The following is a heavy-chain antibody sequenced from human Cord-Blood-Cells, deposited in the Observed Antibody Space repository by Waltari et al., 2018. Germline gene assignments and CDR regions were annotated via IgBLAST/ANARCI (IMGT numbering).Heavy chain of an antibody. Sequence: QLQLQESGPGLVKPSETLSLTCTVSGGSISSSSYYWGWIRQPPGKGLEWIGSIYYSGSTYDNPSLKSRVPISVDTSKNQFSLKLSSVTAADTAVYYCARRVRDGHYNWFDPWGQGTLVTVSS. J-gene: IGHJ5*02. CDR1: GGSISSSSYY. V-gene: IGHV4-39*01. CDR2: IYYSGST. CDR3: ARRVRDGHYNWFDP.